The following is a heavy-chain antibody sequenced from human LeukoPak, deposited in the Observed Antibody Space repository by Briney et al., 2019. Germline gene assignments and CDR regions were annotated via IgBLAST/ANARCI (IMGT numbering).Heavy chain of an antibody. D-gene: IGHD3-22*01. J-gene: IGHJ6*02. CDR3: ARDRIRPDYYDSSGYYYTYYYYGMDV. Sequence: PGGSLRLSCAASGFTFSSYAMHWVRQAPGKGLEWVAVISYDGSNKYYADSVKGRFTISRDNSNNTLYLQMNSLRAEDTAVYYCARDRIRPDYYDSSGYYYTYYYYGMDVWGQGTTVTVSS. V-gene: IGHV3-30-3*01. CDR2: ISYDGSNK. CDR1: GFTFSSYA.